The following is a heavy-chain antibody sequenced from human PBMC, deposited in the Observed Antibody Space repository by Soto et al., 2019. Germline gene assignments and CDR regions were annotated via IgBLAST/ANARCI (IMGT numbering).Heavy chain of an antibody. CDR1: GFTFSSYS. CDR2: ISSSSSYI. D-gene: IGHD5-12*01. J-gene: IGHJ4*02. V-gene: IGHV3-21*01. Sequence: GGSLRLSCAASGFTFSSYSMNWVRQAPGKGLEWVSSISSSSSYIYYADSVKGRFTISRDNAKNSLYLQMNSLRAEDTAVYYCAREGGYDPQKLDYWGQGTLVTVSS. CDR3: AREGGYDPQKLDY.